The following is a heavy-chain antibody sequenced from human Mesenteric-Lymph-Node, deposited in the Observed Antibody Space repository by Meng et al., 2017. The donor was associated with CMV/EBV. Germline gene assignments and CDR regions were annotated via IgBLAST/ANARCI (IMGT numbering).Heavy chain of an antibody. CDR3: ARDRWFLEWLLPLDF. Sequence: GESLKISCAASGFTFSSYWMHWVRQAPGKGLEWVSSISSNGRTTNYAESVKGRFIISRDNAKNSVYLQMHSLRAEDTAVYYCARDRWFLEWLLPLDFWGQGTLVTVSS. CDR1: GFTFSSYW. J-gene: IGHJ4*02. D-gene: IGHD3-3*01. V-gene: IGHV3-48*03. CDR2: ISSNGRTT.